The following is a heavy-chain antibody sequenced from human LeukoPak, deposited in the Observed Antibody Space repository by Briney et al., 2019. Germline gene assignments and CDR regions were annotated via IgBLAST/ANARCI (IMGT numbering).Heavy chain of an antibody. CDR3: ARDFRIAVALEY. CDR1: GFTFSSSA. J-gene: IGHJ4*02. CDR2: ISGSGGGT. D-gene: IGHD6-19*01. Sequence: GGSLRLSCATSGFTFSSSAMSWVRQPPGKGLAWVSTISGSGGGTYYADSVKGRFTISRDNSKSTLYLQMNSLKTEDTAVYYCARDFRIAVALEYWGQGTLVTVSS. V-gene: IGHV3-23*01.